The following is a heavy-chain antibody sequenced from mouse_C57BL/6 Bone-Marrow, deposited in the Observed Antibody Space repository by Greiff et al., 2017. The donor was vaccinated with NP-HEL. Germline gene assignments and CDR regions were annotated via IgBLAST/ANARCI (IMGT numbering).Heavy chain of an antibody. CDR2: IYPRSGNT. CDR1: GYTFTSYG. Sequence: VQLQQSGAELARPGASVKLSCKASGYTFTSYGISWVKQRTGQGLEWIGEIYPRSGNTYYNEKFKGKATLTADKSSSTAYMELRSLTSEDSAVYFCAREYYGSSYGNAMDYGGQGTSVTVSS. V-gene: IGHV1-81*01. CDR3: AREYYGSSYGNAMDY. J-gene: IGHJ4*01. D-gene: IGHD1-1*01.